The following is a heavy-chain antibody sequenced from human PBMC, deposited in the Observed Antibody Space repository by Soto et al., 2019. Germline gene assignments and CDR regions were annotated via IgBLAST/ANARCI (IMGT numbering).Heavy chain of an antibody. CDR2: IIPIFGTA. J-gene: IGHJ6*02. V-gene: IGHV1-69*01. Sequence: QVQLVQSGAEVKKPGSSVKVSCKASGGTFSSYAISWVRQAPGQGLEWMGGIIPIFGTANYAQKFQGRVTITADESTSTAYMELSSLRSEDTAVYYCARRAKDIHGDYLNPIDYYGMDVWGQGTTVTVSS. CDR1: GGTFSSYA. D-gene: IGHD4-17*01. CDR3: ARRAKDIHGDYLNPIDYYGMDV.